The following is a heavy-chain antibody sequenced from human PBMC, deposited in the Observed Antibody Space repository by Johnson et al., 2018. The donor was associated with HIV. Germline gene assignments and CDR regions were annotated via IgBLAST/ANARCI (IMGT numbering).Heavy chain of an antibody. J-gene: IGHJ3*02. D-gene: IGHD7-27*01. CDR1: GFTFDDYA. CDR3: AKDLGTGDDAFDI. CDR2: ISYDGSNK. Sequence: VQLVESGGGLVQPGRSLRLSCAASGFTFDDYAMHWVRQAPGKGLEWVAVISYDGSNKYYADSVKGRFTISRDNSKNTLYLQKNSLRAEDTGVYYCAKDLGTGDDAFDIWGQGTMVTVSS. V-gene: IGHV3-30*04.